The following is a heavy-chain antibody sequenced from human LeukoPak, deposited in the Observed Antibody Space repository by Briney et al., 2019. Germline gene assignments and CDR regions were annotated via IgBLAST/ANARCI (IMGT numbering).Heavy chain of an antibody. D-gene: IGHD3-10*01. CDR3: ATAQRFGDDY. J-gene: IGHJ4*02. Sequence: GGSLRLSCAASGFTFSSYSMNWVRQAPGKGLEWVSSISSSGSYIYYADSVKGRFTISRDNAKNSLYLQMNSLRAEDTAVYYCATAQRFGDDYWGQGTLVTVSS. V-gene: IGHV3-21*01. CDR1: GFTFSSYS. CDR2: ISSSGSYI.